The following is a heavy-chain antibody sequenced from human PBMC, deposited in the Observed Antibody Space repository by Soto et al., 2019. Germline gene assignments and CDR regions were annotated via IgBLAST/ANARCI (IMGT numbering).Heavy chain of an antibody. CDR1: GGSFSGYY. CDR2: INHSGST. D-gene: IGHD3-22*01. CDR3: ARGYDSSGYYRFDD. J-gene: IGHJ4*02. Sequence: SETLSLTCAVYGGSFSGYYWSWIRQPPGKGLEWIGEINHSGSTNYNPSLKSRVTISVDTSKNQFSLKLSSVTAADTAVYYCARGYDSSGYYRFDDWGQGTLVTVSS. V-gene: IGHV4-34*01.